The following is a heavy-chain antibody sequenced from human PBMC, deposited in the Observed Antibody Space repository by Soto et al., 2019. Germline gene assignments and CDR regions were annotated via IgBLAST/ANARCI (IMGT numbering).Heavy chain of an antibody. CDR2: IYYRGNT. J-gene: IGHJ4*02. CDR1: GGSISNNNYH. CDR3: ERLRGGCPADF. Sequence: SETLSLTCSVSGGSISNNNYHWGWIRQPPGKGLEWLGSIYYRGNTYYNPSLRSRITISVDTSRNQFSLALSSVTAAHTAVYFCERLRGGCPADFWGQGTLVTVSS. D-gene: IGHD6-25*01. V-gene: IGHV4-39*01.